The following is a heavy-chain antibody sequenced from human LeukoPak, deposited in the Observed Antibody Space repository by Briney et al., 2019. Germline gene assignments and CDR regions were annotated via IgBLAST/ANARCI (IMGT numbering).Heavy chain of an antibody. CDR2: INNSGGTT. D-gene: IGHD1-26*01. J-gene: IGHJ4*02. Sequence: GGSLRLSCIASGFTFANYGLSWVRQAPGKGLEWVSGINNSGGTTYYADSVKGRFTISRDNSKNTVSLQRNSLRAEDTAVYYCTKGIVGSTKFDGWGQGTLVTVSS. CDR1: GFTFANYG. CDR3: TKGIVGSTKFDG. V-gene: IGHV3-23*01.